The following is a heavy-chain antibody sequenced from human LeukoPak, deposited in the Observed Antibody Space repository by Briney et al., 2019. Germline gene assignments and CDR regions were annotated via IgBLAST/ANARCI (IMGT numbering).Heavy chain of an antibody. J-gene: IGHJ4*02. CDR2: INHSGST. CDR3: ARDSVFRSSWFNY. D-gene: IGHD6-13*01. CDR1: GGSFSGYY. V-gene: IGHV4-34*01. Sequence: SETLSLTCAVYGGSFSGYYWSWIRQPPGKGLEWIGEINHSGSTNYNPSLKSRVTISVDTSKNQFSLKPSSVTAADTAVYYCARDSVFRSSWFNYWGQGTLVTVSS.